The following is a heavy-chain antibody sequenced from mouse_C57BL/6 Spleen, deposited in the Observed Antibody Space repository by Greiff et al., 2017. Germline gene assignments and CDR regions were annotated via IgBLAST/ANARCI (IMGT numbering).Heavy chain of an antibody. V-gene: IGHV5-6*01. CDR3: AVYYGSGSWFAY. CDR1: GFTFSSYG. Sequence: EVMLVESGGDLVKPGGSLKLSCAASGFTFSSYGMSWVRQTPDKRLEWVATISSGGSYTYYPDSVKGRFTISRDNAKNTLYLQMSSLKSEDTAMYYCAVYYGSGSWFAYWGQGTLVTVSA. CDR2: ISSGGSYT. D-gene: IGHD1-1*01. J-gene: IGHJ3*01.